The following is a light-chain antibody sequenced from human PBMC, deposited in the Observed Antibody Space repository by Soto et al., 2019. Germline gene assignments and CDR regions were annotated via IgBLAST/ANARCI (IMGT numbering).Light chain of an antibody. CDR3: QQYGSSRT. Sequence: IVLTQSPGTLSFSPGERATLSCRASQSVSSSSLAWYQQKPGQAPRLLIYGASSRATGIPDRFSGSGSGTDFTLTISRLEPEDFAVYYCQQYGSSRTFGHWIKVEIX. V-gene: IGKV3-20*01. J-gene: IGKJ1*01. CDR1: QSVSSSS. CDR2: GAS.